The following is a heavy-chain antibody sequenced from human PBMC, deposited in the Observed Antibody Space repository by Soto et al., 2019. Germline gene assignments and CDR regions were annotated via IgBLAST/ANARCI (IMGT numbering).Heavy chain of an antibody. CDR3: EKVIGTGGYYIDY. CDR2: ITGSGGST. CDR1: GFTFSSYA. Sequence: PGGSLRLSCAASGFTFSSYAMRWVRQAPGKGLEWVSAITGSGGSTYYADPVKGRFTISRDNSRNTLYLQMNNLRAEDTAVYYWEKVIGTGGYYIDYWGQGTLVTVSS. V-gene: IGHV3-23*01. J-gene: IGHJ4*02. D-gene: IGHD1-1*01.